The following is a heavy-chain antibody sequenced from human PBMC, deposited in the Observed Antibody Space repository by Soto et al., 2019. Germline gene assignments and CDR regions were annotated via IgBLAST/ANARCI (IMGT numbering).Heavy chain of an antibody. CDR3: AKDRMSRNSVWDLFDV. CDR2: LGGPGGDT. D-gene: IGHD1-26*01. V-gene: IGHV3-23*01. Sequence: EVQLSESGGGLVQPGGSLRLSCAASGFIFSDYAMSWVRQAPGKGLEWVSSLGGPGGDTYYADYVKGRFTISRDNSKNTMSLQMDRLRAEDTAIYYCAKDRMSRNSVWDLFDVWGQGTMVTVSS. J-gene: IGHJ3*01. CDR1: GFIFSDYA.